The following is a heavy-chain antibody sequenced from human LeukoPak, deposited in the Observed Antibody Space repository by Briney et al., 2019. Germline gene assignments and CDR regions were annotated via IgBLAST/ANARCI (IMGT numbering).Heavy chain of an antibody. J-gene: IGHJ4*02. CDR1: GFTFSSYG. CDR2: IWYDGSNK. D-gene: IGHD4-17*01. V-gene: IGHV3-33*01. CDR3: ARDRGMNTVTLDC. Sequence: PGGSLRLSCAASGFTFSSYGMHWVRQAPGKGLEWVAVIWYDGSNKYYSDSVKGRFTISRDDSENTLYLQMNSLRAEDTAVYYCARDRGMNTVTLDCWGQGTLVTVSS.